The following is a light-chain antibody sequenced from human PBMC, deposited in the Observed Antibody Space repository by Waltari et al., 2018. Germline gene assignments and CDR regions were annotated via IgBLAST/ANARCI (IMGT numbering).Light chain of an antibody. CDR1: SGLLSSTSY. Sequence: QTVVTQEPSVSVSPGGAVTLTCALSSGLLSSTSYARWYQQSPGQTPRTLVYKANIRSSGVPDRLSGSVLGNKAVLIITGAQAEDESTYYCLLYMGSGIWVFGGGTKLTVL. CDR3: LLYMGSGIWV. J-gene: IGLJ3*02. CDR2: KAN. V-gene: IGLV8-61*01.